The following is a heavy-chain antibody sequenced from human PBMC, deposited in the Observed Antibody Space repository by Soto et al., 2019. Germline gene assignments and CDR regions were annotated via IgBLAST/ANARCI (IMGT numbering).Heavy chain of an antibody. Sequence: QVQLVESGGGVVQPGRSLRLSCAGSGFTFSAYGMDWVRQAPGKGLEWVAVISYDGSNKYYADSVKGRFTISRDNSKNTLDLQMNSLLAEDTAVYYCAKCRIGAKVRGYFDYWGQGTLVTVSS. D-gene: IGHD3-10*01. J-gene: IGHJ4*02. CDR1: GFTFSAYG. CDR3: AKCRIGAKVRGYFDY. V-gene: IGHV3-30*18. CDR2: ISYDGSNK.